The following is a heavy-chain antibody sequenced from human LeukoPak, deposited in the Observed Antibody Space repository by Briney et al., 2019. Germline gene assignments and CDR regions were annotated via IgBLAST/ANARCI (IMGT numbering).Heavy chain of an antibody. D-gene: IGHD3-22*01. CDR3: ANGVVVVITGSFDY. J-gene: IGHJ4*02. CDR1: GFTFADYT. V-gene: IGHV3-9*01. Sequence: PGGSLRLSCAASGFTFADYTMHWVRQAPGKGLEWVSGISWNSDSIDYADSVKGRFTISRDNAKKSLYLQMNSLRADDTALYYCANGVVVVITGSFDYWGQGTLVTVSS. CDR2: ISWNSDSI.